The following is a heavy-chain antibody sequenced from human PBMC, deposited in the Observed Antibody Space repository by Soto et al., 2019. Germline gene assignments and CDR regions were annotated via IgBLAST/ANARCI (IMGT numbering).Heavy chain of an antibody. V-gene: IGHV3-23*04. J-gene: IGHJ4*01. CDR1: GFSFSNYA. Sequence: EVQLVESGGGLVQPGGSLRLSCAASGFSFSNYAMSWVRQAPEKGLEWVSAITGDGRNTYHAVSVKGRFSISRDNSKNTLDLPMNSPGAEDTAVYYWSKAPLGACSGGRCYEVDCWGHGTLVTVSS. CDR2: ITGDGRNT. D-gene: IGHD2-15*01. CDR3: SKAPLGACSGGRCYEVDC.